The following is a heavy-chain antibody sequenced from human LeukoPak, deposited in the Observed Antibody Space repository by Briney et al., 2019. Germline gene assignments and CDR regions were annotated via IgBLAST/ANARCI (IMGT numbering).Heavy chain of an antibody. V-gene: IGHV4-59*01. J-gene: IGHJ4*02. CDR1: GASFNNYS. D-gene: IGHD4-17*01. Sequence: SGTLSLTCTVSGASFNNYSCHWIRQPPGKGLEWIGYMYYSGSTDYNPSLKSRVTMSLDTSKNQFSLNLSSVTAADTAVYYCARGPTVTTDYWGQGILVTVSS. CDR2: MYYSGST. CDR3: ARGPTVTTDY.